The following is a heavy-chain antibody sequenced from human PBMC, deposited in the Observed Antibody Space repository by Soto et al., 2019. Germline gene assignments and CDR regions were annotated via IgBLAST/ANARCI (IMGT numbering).Heavy chain of an antibody. D-gene: IGHD2-15*01. J-gene: IGHJ5*02. CDR3: ARVPIIVETLTAPSGWFDP. V-gene: IGHV4-4*02. Sequence: LSLTCTVSGDSISKTNWWSWVRQPPGKGLEWIGEIHQSGSTNYSPSLKGRVTISVDNSKNQFSLKLRSVSAADTAVYYCARVPIIVETLTAPSGWFDPWGQGTLVTVSS. CDR1: GDSISKTNW. CDR2: IHQSGST.